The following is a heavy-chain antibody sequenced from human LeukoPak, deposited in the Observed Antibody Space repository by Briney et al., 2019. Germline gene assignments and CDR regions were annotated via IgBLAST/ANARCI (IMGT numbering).Heavy chain of an antibody. CDR2: IKQDGSEK. V-gene: IGHV3-7*01. CDR1: AFTFSNYW. CDR3: ARDVYSHGSPIDY. Sequence: GGSLRLSCAASAFTFSNYWMSWVRQAPGKGLEWVANIKQDGSEKYYVDSVKGRFTISRDNAKNSLYLQMNSLRAEDTAVYYCARDVYSHGSPIDYWGQGTLVTVSS. J-gene: IGHJ4*02. D-gene: IGHD5-18*01.